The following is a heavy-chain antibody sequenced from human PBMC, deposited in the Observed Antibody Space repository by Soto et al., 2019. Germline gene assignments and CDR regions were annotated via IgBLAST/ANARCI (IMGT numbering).Heavy chain of an antibody. CDR3: ARAPAPDYGGVGDY. Sequence: GGSLRLSCAAAGFTFSSYTIHWVRQAPGKGLEWVAVISHDGSHKYYADFVKGRFTISRDNSKNTVYLQTNSLRAEDTAVYYCARAPAPDYGGVGDYWGQGTLVTVSS. V-gene: IGHV3-30-3*01. CDR2: ISHDGSHK. J-gene: IGHJ4*02. D-gene: IGHD4-17*01. CDR1: GFTFSSYT.